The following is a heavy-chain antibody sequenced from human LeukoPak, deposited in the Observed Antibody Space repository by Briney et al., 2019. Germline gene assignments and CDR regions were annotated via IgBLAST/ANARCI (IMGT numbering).Heavy chain of an antibody. J-gene: IGHJ3*02. D-gene: IGHD2-2*01. CDR1: GGSISSGSYY. CDR2: IYTSGST. Sequence: KPSETLSLTCTVSGGSISSGSYYWSWIRQPAGKGLEWIGRIYTSGSTYYNPSLKSRVTISVDTSKNQFSLKLSSVTAADTAVYYCARPRLSSTTNPDAFDIWGQGTMVTVSS. CDR3: ARPRLSSTTNPDAFDI. V-gene: IGHV4-61*02.